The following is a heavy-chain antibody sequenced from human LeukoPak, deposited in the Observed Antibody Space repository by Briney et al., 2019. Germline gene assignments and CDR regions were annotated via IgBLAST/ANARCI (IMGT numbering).Heavy chain of an antibody. Sequence: ASVKVSCKASGYTFTSYDINWVRQATGQGLEWMGWMNPNSGNTGYAQKFQGRVTMTRNTSISTAYMELSSLRSEDTAVYYCARYPKILEWLSPFDYFDYWGQGTLVTVSS. CDR2: MNPNSGNT. CDR1: GYTFTSYD. CDR3: ARYPKILEWLSPFDYFDY. D-gene: IGHD3-3*01. V-gene: IGHV1-8*01. J-gene: IGHJ4*02.